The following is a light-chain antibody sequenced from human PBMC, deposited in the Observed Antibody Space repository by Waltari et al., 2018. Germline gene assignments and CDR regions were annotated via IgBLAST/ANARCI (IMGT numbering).Light chain of an antibody. CDR3: QHYENWPHT. CDR2: VAS. J-gene: IGKJ4*01. Sequence: EIVMTQSPATLSVSPGERATLSCRASQSVDSHVAWYKQEPGQAPRLLIYVASTRATDIPARFSGSGSGTEFTLTISSLQSEDSGVYYCQHYENWPHTFGGGTKVRSN. V-gene: IGKV3-15*01. CDR1: QSVDSH.